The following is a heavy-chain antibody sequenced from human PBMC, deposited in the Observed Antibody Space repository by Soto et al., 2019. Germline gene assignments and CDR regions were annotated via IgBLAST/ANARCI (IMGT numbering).Heavy chain of an antibody. CDR2: ISYDGSNK. D-gene: IGHD3-10*01. Sequence: QVQLVESGGGVVQPGRSLRLSCAASGFTFSNYDMHWVRQAPGKGLEWVAVISYDGSNKYYGDSVKGRFTVSRDNSKNTLYLQMNSLRAEDTAVFYCAKDIGTAMVPDYWGQETLVTVSS. CDR3: AKDIGTAMVPDY. CDR1: GFTFSNYD. V-gene: IGHV3-30*18. J-gene: IGHJ4*02.